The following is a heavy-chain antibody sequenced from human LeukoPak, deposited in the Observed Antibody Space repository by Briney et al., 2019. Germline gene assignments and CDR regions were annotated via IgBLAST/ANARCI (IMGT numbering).Heavy chain of an antibody. Sequence: SVKVSCKASGGTFSSYAISWVRQAPGQGLEWMGRIIPIFGTANYAQKFQGRVMITTDESTSTAYMELSSLRSEDTAVYYCARALVRTYYYDSSSAFDIWGQGTMVTVSS. D-gene: IGHD3-22*01. J-gene: IGHJ3*02. CDR2: IIPIFGTA. V-gene: IGHV1-69*05. CDR1: GGTFSSYA. CDR3: ARALVRTYYYDSSSAFDI.